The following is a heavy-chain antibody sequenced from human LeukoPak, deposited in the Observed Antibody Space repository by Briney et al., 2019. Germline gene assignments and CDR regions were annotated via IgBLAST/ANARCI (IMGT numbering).Heavy chain of an antibody. CDR3: ARDSGGWYRWFDP. J-gene: IGHJ5*02. CDR1: GGSISSYY. CDR2: IYYSGST. V-gene: IGHV4-59*01. D-gene: IGHD6-19*01. Sequence: SETLSLTCTVSGGSISSYYWSWIRQPPGKGLEWIGYIYYSGSTNYNPSLKSRVTISGDTSKNQFSLKLRSVTAADTAVYYCARDSGGWYRWFDPWGQGTLVTVSS.